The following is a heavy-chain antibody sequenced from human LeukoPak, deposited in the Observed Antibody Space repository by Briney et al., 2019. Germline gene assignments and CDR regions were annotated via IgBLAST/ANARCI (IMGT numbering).Heavy chain of an antibody. D-gene: IGHD5-18*01. CDR1: GDSISSSSYY. CDR2: IYYSGST. J-gene: IGHJ5*02. V-gene: IGHV4-39*07. CDR3: ARERTVGYSYALGWFDP. Sequence: PSETLSLTCTVSGDSISSSSYYWGWIRQPPGKGLEWIGSIYYSGSTYYNPSLKSRVTISVDTSKNQFSLKLSSVTAADTAVYYCARERTVGYSYALGWFDPWGQGTLVTVSS.